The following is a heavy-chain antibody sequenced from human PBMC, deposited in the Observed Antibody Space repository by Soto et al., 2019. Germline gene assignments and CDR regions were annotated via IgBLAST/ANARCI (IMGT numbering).Heavy chain of an antibody. J-gene: IGHJ4*02. CDR1: GFNFKDHG. D-gene: IGHD4-17*01. V-gene: IGHV3-9*01. CDR2: ISWTGGPI. Sequence: EVQLVESGGGLVQPGRSLRLSCAASGFNFKDHGMHWVRQVPGKGLEWVSGISWTGGPIGYSDSVKGRFTISRDNAKNSLYVQMSSTRDEYTALYYSTKDIRRNGDYGPHYFDYWGQGTLVTVSS. CDR3: TKDIRRNGDYGPHYFDY.